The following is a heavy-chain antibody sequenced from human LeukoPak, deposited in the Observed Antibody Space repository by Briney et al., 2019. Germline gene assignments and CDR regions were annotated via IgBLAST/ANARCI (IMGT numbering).Heavy chain of an antibody. CDR2: INNDGSHT. Sequence: GGSLRLSCAASGFTFSDYWIHWVRQAPGKGLVWVSRINNDGSHTIYADFVEGRFTVSRDNAKNTPYLQMNSLRAEDTAIYYCARGGGDHAFDIWGQGTMVTVSS. CDR3: ARGGGDHAFDI. D-gene: IGHD2-21*02. J-gene: IGHJ3*02. CDR1: GFTFSDYW. V-gene: IGHV3-74*01.